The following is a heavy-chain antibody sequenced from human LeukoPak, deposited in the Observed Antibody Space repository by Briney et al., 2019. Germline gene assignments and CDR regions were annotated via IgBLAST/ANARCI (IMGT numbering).Heavy chain of an antibody. CDR3: TRLPPEVSSGWQNWFDP. CDR1: GGSFSNSY. J-gene: IGHJ5*02. Sequence: SETLSLTCAVYGGSFSNSYWSRLRQPPGKGLEWIGEINHSGSTNYNPSLKSRVTISVDTSKNQFSLKLSSVTAADTAMYYCTRLPPEVSSGWQNWFDPWGQGTLVTVSS. V-gene: IGHV4-34*01. CDR2: INHSGST. D-gene: IGHD6-19*01.